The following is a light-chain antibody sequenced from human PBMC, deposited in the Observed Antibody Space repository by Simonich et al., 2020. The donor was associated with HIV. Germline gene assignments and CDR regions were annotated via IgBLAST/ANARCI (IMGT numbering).Light chain of an antibody. CDR2: DVN. V-gene: IGLV2-14*03. CDR3: TSYTNDRTWV. CDR1: TRDVGDFNY. Sequence: QSALTQPASVSGSPGQSITISCTGTTRDVGDFNYVSWSQHHPGKAPKVLVYDVNKRPSGVSNRFSGSKSGNTASLTISGLQAEDEADYFCTSYTNDRTWVFGRGTKLTVL. J-gene: IGLJ3*02.